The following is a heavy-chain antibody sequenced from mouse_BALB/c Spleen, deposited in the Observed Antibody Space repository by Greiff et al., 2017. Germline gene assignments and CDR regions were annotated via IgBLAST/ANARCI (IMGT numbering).Heavy chain of an antibody. CDR1: GFNIKDTY. Sequence: EVQGVESGAELVKPGASVKLSCTASGFNIKDTYMHWVKQRPEQGLEWIGRIDPANGNTKYDPKFQGKATITADTSSNTAYLQLSSLTSEDTAVYYCARFPCYCGSSYTMDYWGQGTSVTVSS. V-gene: IGHV14-3*02. D-gene: IGHD1-1*01. CDR2: IDPANGNT. CDR3: ARFPCYCGSSYTMDY. J-gene: IGHJ4*01.